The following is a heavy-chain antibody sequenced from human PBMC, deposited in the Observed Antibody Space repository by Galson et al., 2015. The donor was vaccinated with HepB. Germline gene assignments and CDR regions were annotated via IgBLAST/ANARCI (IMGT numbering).Heavy chain of an antibody. V-gene: IGHV4-59*01. CDR1: GGSISSYY. CDR2: IYYSGST. Sequence: ETLSLTCTVSGGSISSYYWSWIRQPPGKGLEWIGYIYYSGSTNYNPSLKSRVTISVDTSKNQFSLKLSSVTAADTAAYYCAGTLRRITIFGVVIGSFDYWGQGTLVTVSS. CDR3: AGTLRRITIFGVVIGSFDY. D-gene: IGHD3-3*01. J-gene: IGHJ4*02.